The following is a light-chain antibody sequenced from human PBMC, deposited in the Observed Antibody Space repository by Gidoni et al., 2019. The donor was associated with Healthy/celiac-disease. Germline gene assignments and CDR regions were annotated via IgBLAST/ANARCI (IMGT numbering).Light chain of an antibody. J-gene: IGKJ2*01. CDR2: WAS. V-gene: IGKV4-1*01. CDR3: QQYYRTPYT. Sequence: DIVMTQSPDSLAVSLGGRATINCKSSQSVFYSSNNKNYLAWSQQKPGQPPKLLIYWASTRESGVPDRFSGSGSGTDFTLPISSLQAEDVAVYYCQQYYRTPYTFGQGTKLEIK. CDR1: QSVFYSSNNKNY.